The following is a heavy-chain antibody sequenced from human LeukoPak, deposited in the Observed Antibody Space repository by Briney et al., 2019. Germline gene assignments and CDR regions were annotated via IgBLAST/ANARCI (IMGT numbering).Heavy chain of an antibody. V-gene: IGHV4-34*01. CDR1: GGSFNGYY. CDR2: INHSGST. CDR3: ARHELVVITTFDY. D-gene: IGHD3-22*01. J-gene: IGHJ4*02. Sequence: SETLSLTCAGYGGSFNGYYWSWIRQPPGNGLEWIGEINHSGSTNSNPSLKSRVTISVDTSKNQFSLKLSSVTAADTAVYYCARHELVVITTFDYWGQGTLVTVSS.